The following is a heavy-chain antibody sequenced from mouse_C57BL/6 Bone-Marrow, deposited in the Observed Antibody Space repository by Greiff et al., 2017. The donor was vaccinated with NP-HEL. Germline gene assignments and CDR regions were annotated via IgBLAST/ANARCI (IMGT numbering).Heavy chain of an antibody. D-gene: IGHD2-5*01. J-gene: IGHJ2*01. CDR3: TGAYYSNYEEFDY. V-gene: IGHV14-4*01. CDR2: IDPENGDT. Sequence: VQLQQSGAELVRPGASVKLSCTASGFNIKDDYMHWVKQRPEHGLEWIGWIDPENGDTEYASKFQGRATITADTSSNTAYLQLSSLTSEDTAVYYCTGAYYSNYEEFDYWGQGTTLTVSS. CDR1: GFNIKDDY.